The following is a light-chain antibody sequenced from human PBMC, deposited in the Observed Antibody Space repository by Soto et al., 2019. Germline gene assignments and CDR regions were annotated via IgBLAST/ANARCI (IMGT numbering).Light chain of an antibody. V-gene: IGKV1-5*01. CDR3: QQYKSYSPEYP. J-gene: IGKJ2*01. Sequence: DIQMTQSPSTLSASVGDRVTITCRASQSISSWLAWYQQKPGKAPKLLIYDASSLESGVPSRVSGSGSGTEFTHTISSLQPDDFATYYCQQYKSYSPEYPFGQGTKLEIK. CDR2: DAS. CDR1: QSISSW.